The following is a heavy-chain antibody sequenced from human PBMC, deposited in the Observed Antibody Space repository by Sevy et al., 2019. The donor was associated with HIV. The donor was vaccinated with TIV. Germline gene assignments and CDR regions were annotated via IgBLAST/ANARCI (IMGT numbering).Heavy chain of an antibody. J-gene: IGHJ1*01. CDR1: GGSITIAGYY. V-gene: IGHV4-31*03. D-gene: IGHD2-15*01. CDR3: ARAPVAAPETGYFQH. Sequence: SESLSLTCIVSGGSITIAGYYWSWIRQHPGKGLELIGHIYYSGVTYYNPSLKSRLIISVDTSKNQFSLKLSSVTAAVTAVYYCARAPVAAPETGYFQHWGQGTLVTVSS. CDR2: IYYSGVT.